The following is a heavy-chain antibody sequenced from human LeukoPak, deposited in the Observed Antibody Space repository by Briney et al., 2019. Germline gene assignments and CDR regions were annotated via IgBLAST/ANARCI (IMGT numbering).Heavy chain of an antibody. J-gene: IGHJ4*02. CDR3: ARADTAMATYYFDY. V-gene: IGHV3-33*01. D-gene: IGHD5-18*01. CDR2: IWYDGSNK. Sequence: GGSLRLSCAASGFTFSSYGMHWVRQAPGKGLEWGAVIWYDGSNKYYADSVKGRFTISRDNSKNTLYLQMNSLRAEDTAVYYCARADTAMATYYFDYWGQGTLVTVSS. CDR1: GFTFSSYG.